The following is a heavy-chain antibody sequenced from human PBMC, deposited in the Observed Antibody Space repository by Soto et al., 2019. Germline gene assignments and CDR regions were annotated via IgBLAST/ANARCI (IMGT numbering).Heavy chain of an antibody. CDR3: AKSGNVYSLNWFDP. CDR1: GFTFSSYA. CDR2: ISGSGGST. V-gene: IGHV3-23*01. D-gene: IGHD6-13*01. J-gene: IGHJ5*02. Sequence: PGGSLRLSCAASGFTFSSYAMSWVRQAPGKWLEWVSAISGSGGSTYYADSVKGRFTISRDNSKNTLYLQMNSLRAEDTAVYYCAKSGNVYSLNWFDPWGQGTLVTVSS.